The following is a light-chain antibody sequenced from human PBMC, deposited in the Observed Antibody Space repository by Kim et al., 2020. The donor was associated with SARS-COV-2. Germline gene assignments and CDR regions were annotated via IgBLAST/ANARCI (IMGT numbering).Light chain of an antibody. CDR2: GAS. V-gene: IGKV3-15*01. J-gene: IGKJ3*01. CDR3: QQYNNWLRT. CDR1: QSVSSN. Sequence: EIVMTQSPATLSVSPGERATLSCRASQSVSSNLAWYQQKPGQAPRLLIYGASTRATSVPARFSGSGSGTEFTLTISSLQSEDFEVYYCQQYNNWLRTFGPGTKVDIK.